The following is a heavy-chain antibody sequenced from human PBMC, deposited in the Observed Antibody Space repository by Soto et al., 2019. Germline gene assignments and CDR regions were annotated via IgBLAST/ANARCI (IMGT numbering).Heavy chain of an antibody. Sequence: ASVKVSCKASGYTFTSYGISWVRQAPGQGLEWMGWISAYNGNTNYAQKLQGRVTMTTDTSTSTAYMELRSLRSDDTAVYYCAGDVSTASGPNSFDNWGQGTLVTVSS. D-gene: IGHD2-2*01. J-gene: IGHJ4*01. V-gene: IGHV1-18*01. CDR2: ISAYNGNT. CDR1: GYTFTSYG. CDR3: AGDVSTASGPNSFDN.